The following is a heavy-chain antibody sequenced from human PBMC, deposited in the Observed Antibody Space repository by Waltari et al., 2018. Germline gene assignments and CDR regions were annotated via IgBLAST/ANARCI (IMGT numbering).Heavy chain of an antibody. Sequence: VQFVQAGAEMKKPGASVKVSCQASGYTFSNFALLWVRQMPGKGLEWMGIIYPGDSDTRYSPSFQGQVTISADKSISTAYLQWSSLKASDTAMYYCARLYSSGWYPIDYWGQGTLVTVSS. CDR2: IYPGDSDT. D-gene: IGHD6-19*01. CDR3: ARLYSSGWYPIDY. J-gene: IGHJ4*02. V-gene: IGHV5-51*01. CDR1: GYTFSNFA.